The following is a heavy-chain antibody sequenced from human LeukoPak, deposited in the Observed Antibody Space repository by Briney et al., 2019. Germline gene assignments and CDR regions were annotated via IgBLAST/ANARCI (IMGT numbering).Heavy chain of an antibody. CDR3: AAWQNRLFDY. Sequence: PSETLSLTCTVSGDSISSDYWSWIRQPPGKGLEWIAYRYYSGSTTYNPSLKSRVTISIDTSKNQISLKLSSVTAADTAVYYCAAWQNRLFDYWGQGTLVTVSS. CDR1: GDSISSDY. D-gene: IGHD2/OR15-2a*01. CDR2: RYYSGST. J-gene: IGHJ4*02. V-gene: IGHV4-59*03.